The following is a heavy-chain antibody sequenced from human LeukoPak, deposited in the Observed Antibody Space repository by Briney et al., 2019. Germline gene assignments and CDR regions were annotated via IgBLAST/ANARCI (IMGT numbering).Heavy chain of an antibody. Sequence: GGSLRLSCAASGFTFSSYAMHWVRQAPGKGLEWVAVISYDGSNKYYADSVKGRFTISRDNSKNTLYLQMNSLRAEDTAVYYCAKALDYWGQGTLVTVSS. CDR1: GFTFSSYA. J-gene: IGHJ4*02. CDR2: ISYDGSNK. CDR3: AKALDY. V-gene: IGHV3-30-3*01.